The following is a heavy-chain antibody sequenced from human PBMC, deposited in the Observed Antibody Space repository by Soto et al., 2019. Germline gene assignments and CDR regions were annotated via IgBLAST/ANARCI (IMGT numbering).Heavy chain of an antibody. CDR3: ARDRGYGGNDNWFDP. J-gene: IGHJ5*02. CDR2: IYYSGST. V-gene: IGHV4-31*03. Sequence: SETLCLTCTVSGGSISSGGYYWSWIRQHPGKGLEWIGYIYYSGSTYYNPSLKSRVTISVDTSKNQFSLKLSSVTAADTAVYYCARDRGYGGNDNWFDPWGQGTLVTVSS. D-gene: IGHD4-17*01. CDR1: GGSISSGGYY.